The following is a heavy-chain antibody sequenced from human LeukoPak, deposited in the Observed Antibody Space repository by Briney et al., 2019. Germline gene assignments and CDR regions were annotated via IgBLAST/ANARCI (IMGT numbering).Heavy chain of an antibody. CDR3: AKGGISSRPGLDY. CDR1: GFTFSNYA. Sequence: TGGSLRLSCAASGFTFSNYAMSWVRQAPGKGLEWVSSISESGSTYYADSVKGRFTISRDNSKNTLYLQMNSLRAEDTAVYYRAKGGISSRPGLDYWAQGTLVTVSS. V-gene: IGHV3-23*01. D-gene: IGHD6-6*01. J-gene: IGHJ4*02. CDR2: ISESGST.